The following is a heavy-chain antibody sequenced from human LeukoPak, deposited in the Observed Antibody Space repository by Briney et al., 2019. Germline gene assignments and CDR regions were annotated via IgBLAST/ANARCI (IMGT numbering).Heavy chain of an antibody. CDR3: ARELLWFGELLSHFDY. J-gene: IGHJ4*02. V-gene: IGHV4-31*03. Sequence: PSQTLSLTCTVSGGSISSGGYYWSWIRQHPGKGLEWIGYIYYSGSTYYNPSLKSRVTISVDTSKNQFSLKLSSVTAADTAVYYCARELLWFGELLSHFDYWGQGTLVTVSS. CDR1: GGSISSGGYY. D-gene: IGHD3-10*01. CDR2: IYYSGST.